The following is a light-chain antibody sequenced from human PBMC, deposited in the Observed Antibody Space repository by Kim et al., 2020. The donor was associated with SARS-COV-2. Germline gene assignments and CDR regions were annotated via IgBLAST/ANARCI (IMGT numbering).Light chain of an antibody. CDR2: EAF. J-gene: IGKJ2*03. CDR1: QSVGSSL. CDR3: QQYGSSPYS. Sequence: EIVLTQSPGTLSLSPGERATLSCRASQSVGSSLLGWYQQKPGQAPRLLIYEAFKRVAGIPDRFSGSGSGTDFTLTISRPEPEDFAMYYCQQYGSSPYSFGQGTTLEI. V-gene: IGKV3-20*01.